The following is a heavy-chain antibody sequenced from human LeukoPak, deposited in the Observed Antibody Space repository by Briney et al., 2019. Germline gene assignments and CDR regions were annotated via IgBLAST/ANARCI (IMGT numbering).Heavy chain of an antibody. CDR1: GGSISSGDYY. V-gene: IGHV4-30-4*08. CDR2: IYYSGST. Sequence: SETLSLTCTVSGGSISSGDYYWSWIRQPPGKGLEWIGYIYYSGSTYYNPSLKSRVTISVDTSRNQFSLKLSSVTAADTAVYYCARGCSGSYKEGEDWFDPWGQGTLVTVSS. J-gene: IGHJ5*02. CDR3: ARGCSGSYKEGEDWFDP. D-gene: IGHD1-26*01.